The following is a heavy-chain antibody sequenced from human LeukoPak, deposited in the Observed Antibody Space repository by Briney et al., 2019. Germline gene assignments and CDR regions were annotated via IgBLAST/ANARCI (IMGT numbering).Heavy chain of an antibody. CDR3: ARSSGYYFGSGYFDY. V-gene: IGHV4-34*01. CDR1: GGSFSGYY. D-gene: IGHD3-10*01. J-gene: IGHJ4*02. Sequence: SETLSLTCAVYGGSFSGYYWSWIRQPPGKGLEWIGEINHSGSTNYNPSLKSRVTISVDTSKNQFSLKLSSVTAADLAVYFCARSSGYYFGSGYFDYWGQGALVTVSS. CDR2: INHSGST.